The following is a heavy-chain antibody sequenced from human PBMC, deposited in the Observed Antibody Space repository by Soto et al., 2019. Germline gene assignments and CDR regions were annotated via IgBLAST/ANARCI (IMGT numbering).Heavy chain of an antibody. CDR1: GYMFVTYG. Sequence: QVQLVQSGAEVKKPGASVKVSCKASGYMFVTYGINWARQAPGQGLEWMGWISAYNGNTKYAQNLQGRVTMTTDASTSTAYMEMRSLRSDDTAVYYCARDLDGSGSYYTDYWGPGTLVTVSS. J-gene: IGHJ4*02. CDR2: ISAYNGNT. V-gene: IGHV1-18*01. D-gene: IGHD3-10*01. CDR3: ARDLDGSGSYYTDY.